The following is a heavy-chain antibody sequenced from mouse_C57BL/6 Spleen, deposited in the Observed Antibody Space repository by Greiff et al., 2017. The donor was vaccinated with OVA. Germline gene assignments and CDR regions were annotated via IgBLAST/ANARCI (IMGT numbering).Heavy chain of an antibody. J-gene: IGHJ1*03. D-gene: IGHD1-1*01. CDR2: INYDGSST. CDR1: GFTFSDYY. V-gene: IGHV5-16*01. Sequence: EVQRVESEGGLVQPGSSMKLSCTASGFTFSDYYMAWVRQVPEKGLEWVANINYDGSSTYYLDSLKSRFIISRDNAKNILYLQMSSLKSEDTATYYCVRDGSSYGWYFDVWGTGTTVTVSS. CDR3: VRDGSSYGWYFDV.